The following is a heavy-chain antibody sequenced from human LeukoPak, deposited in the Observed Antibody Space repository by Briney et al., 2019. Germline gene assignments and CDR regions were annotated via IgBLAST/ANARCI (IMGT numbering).Heavy chain of an antibody. J-gene: IGHJ4*02. CDR2: IYYSGST. Sequence: SETLSLTCTVSGGSISSSSYYWGWIRQPPGKGLEWIGSIYYSGSTNYNPSLKSRVTISVDTSKNQFSLKLSSVTAADTAVYYCAGQDIVATIFEYWGQGTLVTVSS. V-gene: IGHV4-39*07. D-gene: IGHD5-12*01. CDR3: AGQDIVATIFEY. CDR1: GGSISSSSYY.